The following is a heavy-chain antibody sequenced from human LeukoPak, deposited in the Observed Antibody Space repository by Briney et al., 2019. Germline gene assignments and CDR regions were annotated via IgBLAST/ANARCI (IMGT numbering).Heavy chain of an antibody. D-gene: IGHD2-21*02. Sequence: AISXVXQAXXXXLXWXGXXIPIFGTANYAQKFQGRVTITADESTGTAYMELSSLRSEDTAVYYCARVRQDDIVVVTAINWYFDLWGRGTLVTVSS. CDR2: XIPIFGTA. CDR3: ARVRQDDIVVVTAINWYFDL. J-gene: IGHJ2*01. V-gene: IGHV1-69*01. CDR1: A.